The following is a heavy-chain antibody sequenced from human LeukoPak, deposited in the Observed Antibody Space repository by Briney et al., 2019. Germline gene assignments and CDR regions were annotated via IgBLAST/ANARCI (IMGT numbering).Heavy chain of an antibody. J-gene: IGHJ6*03. Sequence: KPSKTLSLTCTVSGGSISSYYRSWIRQPAGKGLEWIGRIYTSGSTNYNPSLKSRVTMSVDTSKNQFSLKLSSVTAADTAVYYCARCSTGTYYYYYYMDVWGKGTTVTVSS. CDR3: ARCSTGTYYYYYYMDV. D-gene: IGHD1-1*01. V-gene: IGHV4-4*07. CDR2: IYTSGST. CDR1: GGSISSYY.